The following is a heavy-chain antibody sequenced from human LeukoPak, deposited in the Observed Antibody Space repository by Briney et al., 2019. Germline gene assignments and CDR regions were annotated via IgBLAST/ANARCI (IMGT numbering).Heavy chain of an antibody. V-gene: IGHV3-23*01. D-gene: IGHD1-26*01. J-gene: IGHJ6*02. CDR2: ISGSGDSA. Sequence: GGSLRLSCAASGFTFGPYTMNWVRQAPGKGLEWVSAISGSGDSAYNADSVKGRFTISRDNSKNTLYLQMDGLGAENTAVYCAKFSGSYYYYYATDVWGQGTTVTVSS. CDR1: GFTFGPYT. CDR3: AKFSGSYYYYYATDV.